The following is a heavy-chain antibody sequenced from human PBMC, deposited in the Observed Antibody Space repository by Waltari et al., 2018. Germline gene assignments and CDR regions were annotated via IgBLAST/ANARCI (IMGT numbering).Heavy chain of an antibody. CDR2: IYYSGST. D-gene: IGHD2-15*01. Sequence: QLQLQESGPGLVKPSETLSLTCPVSGGSISSSSYYWGWIRPPPGKGLEWIGSIYYSGSTYYNPSLKSRVTISVDTSKNQFSLKLSSVTAADTAVYYCVVVVVAATHVGAFDIWGQGTMVTVSS. CDR3: VVVVVAATHVGAFDI. V-gene: IGHV4-39*01. CDR1: GGSISSSSYY. J-gene: IGHJ3*02.